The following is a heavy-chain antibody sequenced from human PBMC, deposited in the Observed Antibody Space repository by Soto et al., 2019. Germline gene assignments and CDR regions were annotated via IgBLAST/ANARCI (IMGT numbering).Heavy chain of an antibody. V-gene: IGHV4-34*01. CDR3: ASGGRTIATAGTFAY. D-gene: IGHD1-1*01. Sequence: WTWIRQSPGKGLEWIGEINHGGSTNYNPSLKSRVTISEDTSKSQISLRLTSVTATDTAVYYCASGGRTIATAGTFAYWGQGTLVTVSS. J-gene: IGHJ4*02. CDR2: INHGGST.